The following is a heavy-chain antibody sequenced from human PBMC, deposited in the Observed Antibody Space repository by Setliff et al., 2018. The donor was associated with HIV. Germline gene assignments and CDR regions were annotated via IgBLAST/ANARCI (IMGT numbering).Heavy chain of an antibody. J-gene: IGHJ4*02. CDR1: GGSISSYY. CDR2: IYYSGST. V-gene: IGHV4-59*08. CDR3: ARNYSPSGYSSAVDY. Sequence: SETLSLTCTVSGGSISSYYWSWIRQPPGKGLEWIGYIYYSGSTYYNPSLKGRVTISVDTSKNQFSLKLSSVTAADTAVYFCARNYSPSGYSSAVDYWGQGTLVTVSS. D-gene: IGHD5-12*01.